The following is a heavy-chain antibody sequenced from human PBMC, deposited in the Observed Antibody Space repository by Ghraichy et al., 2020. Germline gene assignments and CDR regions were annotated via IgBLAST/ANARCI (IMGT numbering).Heavy chain of an antibody. CDR1: GFTFSDYY. CDR3: ARDRADYGDYDSYWYFDL. Sequence: GGSLRLSCAASGFTFSDYYMSWIRQAPGKGLEWVSYISSSSSYTNYADSVKGRFTISRDNAKNSLYLQMNSLRAEDTAVYYCARDRADYGDYDSYWYFDLWGRGTLVTVSS. CDR2: ISSSSSYT. J-gene: IGHJ2*01. D-gene: IGHD4-17*01. V-gene: IGHV3-11*06.